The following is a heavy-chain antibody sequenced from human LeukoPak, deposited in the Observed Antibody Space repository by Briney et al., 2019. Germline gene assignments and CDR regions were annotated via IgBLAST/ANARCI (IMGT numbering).Heavy chain of an antibody. D-gene: IGHD4-17*01. CDR2: ISSSSSYI. CDR3: ARDYAHDYGDYGRNWFDP. J-gene: IGHJ5*02. Sequence: PGGSLRLSCAASGFTFSSYSMNWVRQAPGKGLEWVSSISSSSSYIYYADSVKGRFTISRDNAKNSLYLQMNSLRAEDTAVYYCARDYAHDYGDYGRNWFDPWGQGTLVTVSS. V-gene: IGHV3-21*01. CDR1: GFTFSSYS.